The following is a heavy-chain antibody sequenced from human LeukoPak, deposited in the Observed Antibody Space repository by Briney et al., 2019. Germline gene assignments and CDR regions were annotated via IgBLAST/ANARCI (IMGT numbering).Heavy chain of an antibody. CDR2: ISSSSSYI. V-gene: IGHV3-21*01. CDR1: GFTFSSYS. D-gene: IGHD2-2*01. Sequence: PGGSLRLPCAASGFTFSSYSMNWVRQAPGKGLEWVSSISSSSSYIYYADSVKGRFTISRDNAKNSLYLQMNSLRAEDTAVYYCARVPAAILYYFDYWGQGTLVTVSS. CDR3: ARVPAAILYYFDY. J-gene: IGHJ4*02.